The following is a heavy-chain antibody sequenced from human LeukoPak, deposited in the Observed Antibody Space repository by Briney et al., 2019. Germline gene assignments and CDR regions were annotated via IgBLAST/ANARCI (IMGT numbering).Heavy chain of an antibody. CDR1: GFTVSSNS. V-gene: IGHV3-53*01. Sequence: SGGSLRLSCTVSGFTVSSNSMSWVRQAPGKGLEWVSFIYSDNTHYSDSVKGRFTISRDNSKNTLYLQMKSLSAEDTAVYYCARRAGAYAHPYDYWGQGTLVTVSS. D-gene: IGHD3-16*01. CDR2: IYSDNT. J-gene: IGHJ4*02. CDR3: ARRAGAYAHPYDY.